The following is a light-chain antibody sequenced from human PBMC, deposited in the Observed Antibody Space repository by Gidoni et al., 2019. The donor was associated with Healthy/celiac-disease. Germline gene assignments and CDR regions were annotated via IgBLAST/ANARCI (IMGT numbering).Light chain of an antibody. CDR1: ALPKQY. V-gene: IGLV3-25*03. J-gene: IGLJ3*02. CDR3: QSADSSGRV. CDR2: KDS. Sequence: SYEPTQPPSVSVSPGQTARITCSGDALPKQYAYWYQQKPGQAPVLVIYKDSERPSGIPERFSGSSSGTTVTLTISGGQAEDEAGYYCQSADSSGRVFGGGTKLTVL.